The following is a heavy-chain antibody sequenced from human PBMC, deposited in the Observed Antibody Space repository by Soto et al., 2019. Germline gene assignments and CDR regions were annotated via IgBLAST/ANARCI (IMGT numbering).Heavy chain of an antibody. D-gene: IGHD3-16*02. Sequence: QVQLVESGGGVVQPGRSLRLSCAASGYNFNTHAIHWVRRAPGKGLEWLAVVWYDGSKGYYADSVKGRFTVSKDNSINTAYLQINNLRGDDTAVYYCARTIGYRPDHWGQGTLVTVSS. CDR1: GYNFNTHA. CDR2: VWYDGSKG. CDR3: ARTIGYRPDH. J-gene: IGHJ4*02. V-gene: IGHV3-33*01.